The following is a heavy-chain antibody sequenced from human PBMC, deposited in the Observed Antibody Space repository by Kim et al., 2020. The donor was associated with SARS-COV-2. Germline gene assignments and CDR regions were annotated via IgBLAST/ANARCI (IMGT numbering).Heavy chain of an antibody. J-gene: IGHJ4*02. Sequence: PSLKIRVTISVDTSKNQFSLRLSSVTAADTAVYYCARQELAETGYYFDYWGQGTLVTVSS. D-gene: IGHD3-10*01. CDR3: ARQELAETGYYFDY. V-gene: IGHV4-39*01.